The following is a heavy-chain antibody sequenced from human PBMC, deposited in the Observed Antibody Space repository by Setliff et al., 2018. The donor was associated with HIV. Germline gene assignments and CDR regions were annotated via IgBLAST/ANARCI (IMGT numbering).Heavy chain of an antibody. CDR3: ARPQYHQSSDAFDI. Sequence: PGESLKISCKGFGYKFTDYWVGWVRQMPGEGLEWMGVIYGDGSDPRYSPSFQGQVTISVDKSINTAYLRWTSLKASDTALYYCARPQYHQSSDAFDIWGQGTVVTVS. CDR2: IYGDGSDP. J-gene: IGHJ3*02. CDR1: GYKFTDYW. V-gene: IGHV5-51*01.